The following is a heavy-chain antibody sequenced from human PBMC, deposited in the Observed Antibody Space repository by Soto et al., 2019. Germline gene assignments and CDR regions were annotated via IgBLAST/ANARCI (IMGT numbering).Heavy chain of an antibody. V-gene: IGHV3-23*01. CDR2: VSASGLNT. CDR1: GFTFSTYA. Sequence: EVPLLESGGKLVQPGGSLTLSCAASGFTFSTYAMAWVRQAPGKGLEWVSGVSASGLNTDYADPVKGRFYISRDNSKNPVSLHTNSLRAEDTALYYCAKDRPRWTSGYFFDYCGQATPVSVSS. D-gene: IGHD1-1*01. J-gene: IGHJ4*02. CDR3: AKDRPRWTSGYFFDY.